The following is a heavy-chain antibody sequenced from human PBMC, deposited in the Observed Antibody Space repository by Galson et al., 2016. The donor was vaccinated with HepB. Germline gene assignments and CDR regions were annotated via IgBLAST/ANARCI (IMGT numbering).Heavy chain of an antibody. CDR3: ARHTEKFGLYYYYYMDV. CDR1: GDNFANYW. V-gene: IGHV5-51*01. CDR2: VLPGDSDT. Sequence: QSGAEVKKPGESLKISCKGSGDNFANYWIAWVRQMPGKGLEWMGIVLPGDSDTTYSPSFQGQVTISADKSISTAYLQWSSLKASDTAMYYCARHTEKFGLYYYYYMDVWGKGTTVTVSS. D-gene: IGHD3-10*01. J-gene: IGHJ6*03.